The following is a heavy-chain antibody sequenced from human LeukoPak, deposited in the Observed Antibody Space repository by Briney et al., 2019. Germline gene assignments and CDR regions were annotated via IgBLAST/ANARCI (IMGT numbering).Heavy chain of an antibody. CDR3: ARTYCSSTSCLVDY. Sequence: GGSLRLSCAASGFTFSSYSMHWVRQAPGKGLEYVSAISSSGGSTYYANSVKGRFTISRDNSKNTLYLQMGSLRAEDMAVYYCARTYCSSTSCLVDYWGQGTLVTVSS. CDR1: GFTFSSYS. D-gene: IGHD2-2*01. CDR2: ISSSGGST. J-gene: IGHJ4*02. V-gene: IGHV3-64*01.